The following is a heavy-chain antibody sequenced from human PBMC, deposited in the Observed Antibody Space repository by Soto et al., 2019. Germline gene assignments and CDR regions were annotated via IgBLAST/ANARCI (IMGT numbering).Heavy chain of an antibody. CDR3: ARDLGAYYGMDV. V-gene: IGHV4-61*01. CDR1: GGSISSSSYY. D-gene: IGHD3-10*01. CDR2: IYYSGST. J-gene: IGHJ6*02. Sequence: SETLSLTCTVSGGSISSSSYYWGWIRQPPGKGLEWIGYIYYSGSTNYNPSLKSRVTISVDTSKNQFSLKLSSVTAADTAVYYCARDLGAYYGMDVWGQGTTVTVSS.